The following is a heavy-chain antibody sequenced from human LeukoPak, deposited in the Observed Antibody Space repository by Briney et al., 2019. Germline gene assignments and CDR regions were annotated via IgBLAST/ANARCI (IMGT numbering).Heavy chain of an antibody. J-gene: IGHJ4*02. V-gene: IGHV1-46*01. CDR2: INPSGGST. D-gene: IGHD3-22*01. CDR1: GYTFTGYY. CDR3: ARSPGLVVITGNFDY. Sequence: ASVKVSCKASGYTFTGYYMHWVRQAPGQGLEWMGIINPSGGSTSYAQKFQGRVTMTRDTSTSTVYMELSSLRSEDTAVYYCARSPGLVVITGNFDYWGQGTLVTVSS.